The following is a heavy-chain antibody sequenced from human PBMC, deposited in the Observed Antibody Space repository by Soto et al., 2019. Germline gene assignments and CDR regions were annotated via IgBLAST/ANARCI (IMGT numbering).Heavy chain of an antibody. V-gene: IGHV4-38-2*01. CDR3: ASVSPFDY. J-gene: IGHJ4*02. CDR1: GYSISSGYY. CDR2: FYHSGST. Sequence: PSETLSLTCAVSGYSISSGYYWGWIRQPPGKGLEWVGSFYHSGSTYYNPSLKSRVTISVDTSKNQFSLKLSSVTAADTAVYYCASVSPFDYWGQGTLVTVSS.